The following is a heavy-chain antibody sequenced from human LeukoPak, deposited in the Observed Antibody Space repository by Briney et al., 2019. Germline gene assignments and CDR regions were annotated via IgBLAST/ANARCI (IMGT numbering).Heavy chain of an antibody. D-gene: IGHD2-2*01. CDR1: GGSISSYY. CDR2: IYTSGST. J-gene: IGHJ4*02. CDR3: ARSANSGYCSSTSCYDN. V-gene: IGHV4-4*07. Sequence: PSETLSLTCTVSGGSISSYYWSWIRQPAGKGLEWIGRIYTSGSTNYNPSLKSRVTMSVDTSKNQFSLKLTSVTAADTAVYYCARSANSGYCSSTSCYDNWGQGTLVTVSS.